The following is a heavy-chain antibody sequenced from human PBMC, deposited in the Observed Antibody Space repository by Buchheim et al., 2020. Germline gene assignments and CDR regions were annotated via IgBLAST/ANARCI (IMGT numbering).Heavy chain of an antibody. V-gene: IGHV3-7*01. J-gene: IGHJ4*02. CDR3: ARGRGVDY. CDR1: GFTFTNNW. CDR2: IKQDGSEK. Sequence: EVQLVESGGALVQPGGSLRLSCTASGFTFTNNWMTWVRQAPGKGLEWVASIKQDGSEKYYVDFVTGRFSISRDIPKHSVYLQMNSQRAEDTAVYYCARGRGVDYWGQGTL.